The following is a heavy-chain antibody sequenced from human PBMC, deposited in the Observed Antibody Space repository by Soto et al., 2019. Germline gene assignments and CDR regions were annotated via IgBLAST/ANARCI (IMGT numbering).Heavy chain of an antibody. CDR3: ARHSHDYYDSSGSRINEFDT. D-gene: IGHD3-22*01. J-gene: IGHJ5*02. Sequence: SETLSLTCTVSGGSISSSSYYWGWIRQPPGKGLEWIGSIYYSGSTYYNPSLKSRVTISVDTSKNQFSLKLSSVTAADTAVYYCARHSHDYYDSSGSRINEFDTRAQRNVLPVSA. CDR1: GGSISSSSYY. CDR2: IYYSGST. V-gene: IGHV4-39*01.